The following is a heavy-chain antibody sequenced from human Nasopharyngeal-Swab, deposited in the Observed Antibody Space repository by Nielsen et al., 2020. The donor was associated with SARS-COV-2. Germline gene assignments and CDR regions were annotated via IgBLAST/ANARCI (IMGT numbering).Heavy chain of an antibody. Sequence: GESLKISCAASGFTFSSYAMHWVRQAPGKGLEWVAVISYDGSNKYYADSVKGRFTISRDNSKNTLYLQMNILRAEDTAVYYCARSLSGSYHGPFDYWGQGTLVTVSS. D-gene: IGHD1-26*01. CDR1: GFTFSSYA. CDR3: ARSLSGSYHGPFDY. J-gene: IGHJ4*02. CDR2: ISYDGSNK. V-gene: IGHV3-30-3*01.